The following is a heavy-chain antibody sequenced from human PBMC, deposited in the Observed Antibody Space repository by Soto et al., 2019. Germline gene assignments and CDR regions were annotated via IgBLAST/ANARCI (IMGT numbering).Heavy chain of an antibody. CDR1: GGTFSAYY. D-gene: IGHD3-22*01. V-gene: IGHV4-34*01. J-gene: IGHJ6*03. CDR3: ARGGWGISSTPYYDNYYYMDI. CDR2: INHRGSA. Sequence: QVQLQQWGAGLVEPSETLSLTCAVHGGTFSAYYWSWIRQAPGKGLEWIGEINHRGSATYSPSLKSRVTISVDTSKMQLSLRLTSLTAADTTVYFCARGGWGISSTPYYDNYYYMDIWGKGTTVTVSS.